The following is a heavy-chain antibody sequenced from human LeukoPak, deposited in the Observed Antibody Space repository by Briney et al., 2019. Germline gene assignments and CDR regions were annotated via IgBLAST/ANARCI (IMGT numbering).Heavy chain of an antibody. Sequence: SETLSLTCAVSGGSISSGGYSWSWIRQPPGKGLEWIGYIYRSGSTYYNPSLKSRVTISVDRSKNQFSLKLSSVTAADTAVYYCARVRPSGDADYWGQGTLVTVSS. D-gene: IGHD2-2*01. V-gene: IGHV4-30-2*01. CDR2: IYRSGST. CDR1: GGSISSGGYS. CDR3: ARVRPSGDADY. J-gene: IGHJ4*02.